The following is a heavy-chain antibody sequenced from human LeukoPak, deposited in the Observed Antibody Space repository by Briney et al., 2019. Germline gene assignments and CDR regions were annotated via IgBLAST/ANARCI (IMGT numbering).Heavy chain of an antibody. CDR2: ISGAGDRT. J-gene: IGHJ4*02. Sequence: GGSLRLSCAASGFTFSTYAMSWVRQAPGKGLEWVSAISGAGDRTYHADAVKGRFTTSRDNSKNTLYLQMNSLRAEDTAIYYCAKDLAYDSSDYHVIFDCWGQGTLVTVSS. D-gene: IGHD3-22*01. V-gene: IGHV3-23*01. CDR1: GFTFSTYA. CDR3: AKDLAYDSSDYHVIFDC.